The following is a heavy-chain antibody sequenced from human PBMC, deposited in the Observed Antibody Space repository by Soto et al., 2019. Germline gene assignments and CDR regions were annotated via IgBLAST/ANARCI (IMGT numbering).Heavy chain of an antibody. CDR1: CGSIRDYF. CDR3: ARVGGDDFGDSGGFDY. J-gene: IGHJ4*02. Sequence: SETLSLTCTVSCGSIRDYFWTWIRQPPGKGLEWIGYIHYSGRTNYNPSLKSRVSISVDTSKNHFSLQLRSVTAADTAVYYCARVGGDDFGDSGGFDYWGQGTLFTVSS. D-gene: IGHD4-17*01. V-gene: IGHV4-59*01. CDR2: IHYSGRT.